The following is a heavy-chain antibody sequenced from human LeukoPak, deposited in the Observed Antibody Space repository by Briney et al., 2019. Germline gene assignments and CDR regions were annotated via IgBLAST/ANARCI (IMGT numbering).Heavy chain of an antibody. CDR1: GFTFSNAW. CDR3: AKDKAAAALDY. J-gene: IGHJ4*02. Sequence: GGSLRLSCAASGFTFSNAWMSWVRQAPGKGLEWVGRIKSKTDGGTTDYAAPVKGRFTISRDDSKNTLYLQMNSLRAEDTAVYYCAKDKAAAALDYWGQGTLVTVSS. V-gene: IGHV3-15*01. CDR2: IKSKTDGGTT. D-gene: IGHD6-13*01.